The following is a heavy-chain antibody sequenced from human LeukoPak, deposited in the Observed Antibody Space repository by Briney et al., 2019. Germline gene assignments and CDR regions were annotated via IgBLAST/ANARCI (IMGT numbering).Heavy chain of an antibody. CDR3: AHRILGGGWYGDYFDY. D-gene: IGHD6-19*01. CDR2: IYWDDDK. J-gene: IGHJ4*02. Sequence: SGPTLVNPTQTLTLTCTFSGFSLSTSGVGVGWIRQPPGKAPEWLALIYWDDDKRYSPSLKSRLTITKDTSKNQVVLTMTNMDPVDTATYYCAHRILGGGWYGDYFDYWGQGTLVTVSS. V-gene: IGHV2-5*02. CDR1: GFSLSTSGVG.